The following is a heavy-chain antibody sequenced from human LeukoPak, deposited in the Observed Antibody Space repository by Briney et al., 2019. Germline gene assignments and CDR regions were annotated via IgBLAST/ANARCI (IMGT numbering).Heavy chain of an antibody. V-gene: IGHV4-4*02. Sequence: PSETLSLTCAVSGGSISSSSSICWTWVRQPPGKGLEWIGEIYHSGATNYNPSLKSRVTISVDTSKNQFSLKLSSVTAADTAVYYCARGGDSSSWFNYYYYGMDVWGQGTTVTVSS. CDR1: GGSISSSSSIC. D-gene: IGHD6-13*01. J-gene: IGHJ6*02. CDR3: ARGGDSSSWFNYYYYGMDV. CDR2: IYHSGAT.